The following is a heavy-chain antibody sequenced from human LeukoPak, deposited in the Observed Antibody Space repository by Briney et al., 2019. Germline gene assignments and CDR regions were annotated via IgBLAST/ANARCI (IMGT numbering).Heavy chain of an antibody. Sequence: PSETLSLTCTVSGGSISSYYWSWIRQPPGKGLEWIGYIYYSGSTNYNPSLKSRVTISVDTSKNQFSLKLSSVTAADTAVYYCARALYASSALDYWGQGTLVTVSS. CDR2: IYYSGST. CDR3: ARALYASSALDY. J-gene: IGHJ4*02. CDR1: GGSISSYY. V-gene: IGHV4-59*01. D-gene: IGHD6-13*01.